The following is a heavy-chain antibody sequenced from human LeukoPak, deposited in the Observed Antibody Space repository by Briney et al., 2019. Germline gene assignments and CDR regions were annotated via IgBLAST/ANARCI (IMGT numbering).Heavy chain of an antibody. Sequence: GGSLRLSCSASGFSFSTYGMSWVRQAPRKGLEWVSTIYGNDDTTRYAESVKGRFTISRDNSKETLYLQMNNLRAEDTAVYYCAKDQRPDTGYDIDYWGQGTLVTVSS. J-gene: IGHJ4*02. CDR3: AKDQRPDTGYDIDY. CDR2: IYGNDDTT. V-gene: IGHV3-23*01. D-gene: IGHD3-9*01. CDR1: GFSFSTYG.